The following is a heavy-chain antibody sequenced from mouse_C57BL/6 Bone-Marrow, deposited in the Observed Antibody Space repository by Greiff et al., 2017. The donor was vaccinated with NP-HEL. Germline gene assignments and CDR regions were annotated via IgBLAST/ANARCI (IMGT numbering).Heavy chain of an antibody. J-gene: IGHJ2*01. CDR3: AVLGFFD. Sequence: VQLQQSGPELVKPGASVKISCKASGYTFTDYYMNWVKQSHGKSLEWIGDINPNNGGTSYNQKFKGKATLTVDKSSSTAYMELRSLTSEDSAVYYCAVLGFFDWGQGTTLTVSS. CDR2: INPNNGGT. D-gene: IGHD4-1*01. V-gene: IGHV1-26*01. CDR1: GYTFTDYY.